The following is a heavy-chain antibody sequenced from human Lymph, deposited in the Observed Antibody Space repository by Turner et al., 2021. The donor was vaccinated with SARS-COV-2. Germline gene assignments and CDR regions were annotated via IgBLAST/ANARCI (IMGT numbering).Heavy chain of an antibody. D-gene: IGHD1-1*01. CDR1: GFIVSSNY. V-gene: IGHV3-53*02. CDR2: IYSGVST. CDR3: ARDLQLYGMDV. Sequence: EVQLVETGGGLIQHGGSLRLSCAASGFIVSSNYMNWVRQAPVKGLEWVSRIYSGVSTYYADSVKGRFTISRDNSKNTLYLQMNSLRAEDTAVYYCARDLQLYGMDVWGQGTTVTVSS. J-gene: IGHJ6*02.